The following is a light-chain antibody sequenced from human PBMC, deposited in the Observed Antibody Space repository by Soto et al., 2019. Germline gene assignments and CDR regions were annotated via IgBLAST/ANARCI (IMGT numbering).Light chain of an antibody. Sequence: EILMTQSPATLSVSAGERATISCRASQSVSSNLAWYQQTHGKAPRLLIYGASTRDTGIPARFSGIGSGTEFTLTISRLQSEDFEVYYCQQYNNWPRTFGQGTKVDI. CDR1: QSVSSN. CDR3: QQYNNWPRT. CDR2: GAS. V-gene: IGKV3-15*01. J-gene: IGKJ1*01.